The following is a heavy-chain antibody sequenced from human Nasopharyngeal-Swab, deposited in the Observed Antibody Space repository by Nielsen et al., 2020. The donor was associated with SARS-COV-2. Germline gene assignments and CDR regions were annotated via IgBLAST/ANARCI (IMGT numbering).Heavy chain of an antibody. CDR3: TRDQSVWSGWTFDY. D-gene: IGHD3-3*01. Sequence: GGSLRLSCTASGFTFGDYAMSWFRQAPGKGLEWVGFIRSKAYGGTTEYAASVKGRFTISRDDSKSIAYLQMNSLKTEDTAVYYCTRDQSVWSGWTFDYWGQGTLVTVSS. V-gene: IGHV3-49*03. J-gene: IGHJ4*02. CDR2: IRSKAYGGTT. CDR1: GFTFGDYA.